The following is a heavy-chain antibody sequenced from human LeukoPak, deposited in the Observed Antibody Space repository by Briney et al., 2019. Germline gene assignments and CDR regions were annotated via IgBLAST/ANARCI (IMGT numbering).Heavy chain of an antibody. D-gene: IGHD2-15*01. CDR1: GASIRSGDYY. Sequence: SETLSLTCTVSGASIRSGDYYWSWIRQPPGRGLEWIGYIYDSGSTYYNPSLKSRITISVDTSENRFSLKLSSVTATDTAVYYCARDCSGGSCYGAFDIWGQGTMVTVSS. CDR2: IYDSGST. CDR3: ARDCSGGSCYGAFDI. J-gene: IGHJ3*02. V-gene: IGHV4-30-4*01.